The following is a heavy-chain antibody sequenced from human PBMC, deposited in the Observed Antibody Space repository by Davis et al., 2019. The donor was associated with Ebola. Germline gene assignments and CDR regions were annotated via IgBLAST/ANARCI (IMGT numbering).Heavy chain of an antibody. D-gene: IGHD3-16*01. CDR2: TGTIPGDT. J-gene: IGHJ6*03. Sequence: GGSLRLSCAASGFTFSNYDMNWVRQATGKGLEWLSATGTIPGDTYYLPSVRGRFTVSRNNAKNSFYLQMDSLTAEDTAVYYCAREGETWGDSYYNFYYYLDVWGKGTTVTVSS. CDR3: AREGETWGDSYYNFYYYLDV. V-gene: IGHV3-13*01. CDR1: GFTFSNYD.